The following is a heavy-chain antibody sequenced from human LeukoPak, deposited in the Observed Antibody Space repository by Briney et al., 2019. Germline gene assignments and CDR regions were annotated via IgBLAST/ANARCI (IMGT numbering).Heavy chain of an antibody. V-gene: IGHV3-66*01. D-gene: IGHD3-10*01. Sequence: GGSLRLSCAASGFTVSSNYMSWVRQAPGKGLEWVSVIYSGGYTYYADSVKGRFTISRDNSKNTLYLQMNSLRAEDTAVYYCARDKGAYGSDHGMDVRGQGTTVTVSS. CDR2: IYSGGYT. CDR3: ARDKGAYGSDHGMDV. CDR1: GFTVSSNY. J-gene: IGHJ6*02.